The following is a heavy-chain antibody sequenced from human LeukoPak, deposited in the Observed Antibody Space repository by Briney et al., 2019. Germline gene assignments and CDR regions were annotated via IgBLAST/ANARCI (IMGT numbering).Heavy chain of an antibody. D-gene: IGHD6-13*01. Sequence: GGSLRLSCAASGFTFSSYAMHWVRQAPGKGLEWVAVISYDGSNKYYADSVKGRFTISRDNSKNTLYLQMNSLRAEDTAVYYCAKFGSSAPFDPWGQGTLVTVSS. J-gene: IGHJ5*02. CDR3: AKFGSSAPFDP. V-gene: IGHV3-30*04. CDR2: ISYDGSNK. CDR1: GFTFSSYA.